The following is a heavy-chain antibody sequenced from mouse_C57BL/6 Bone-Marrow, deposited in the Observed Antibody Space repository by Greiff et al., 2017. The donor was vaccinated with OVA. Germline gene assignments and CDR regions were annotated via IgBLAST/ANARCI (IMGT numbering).Heavy chain of an antibody. V-gene: IGHV7-3*01. J-gene: IGHJ2*01. CDR1: GFTFTDYY. CDR2: IRNKANGYTT. CDR3: ARATVVARDFDY. D-gene: IGHD1-1*01. Sequence: DVKLVESGGGLVQPGGSLSLSCAASGFTFTDYYMSWVRQPPGKALEWLGFIRNKANGYTTEYSASVKGRFTISRDNSQSILYLQMNALRAEDSATYYCARATVVARDFDYWGQGTTLTVSS.